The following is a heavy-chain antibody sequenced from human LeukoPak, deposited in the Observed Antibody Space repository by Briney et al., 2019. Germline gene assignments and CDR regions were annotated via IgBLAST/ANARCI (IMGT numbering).Heavy chain of an antibody. J-gene: IGHJ4*02. V-gene: IGHV3-21*01. CDR1: GFIFSRYS. D-gene: IGHD5-24*01. CDR2: ISSSSSYI. CDR3: ARDFRTQLDGYSPPYHFDY. Sequence: NPGGSLRLSCEASGFIFSRYSMSWVRQAPGKGLEWVSSISSSSSYIYYADSVRGRFIVSRDNAKNSLYLQMNSLRAEDTAVYYCARDFRTQLDGYSPPYHFDYWGQGILVTVSS.